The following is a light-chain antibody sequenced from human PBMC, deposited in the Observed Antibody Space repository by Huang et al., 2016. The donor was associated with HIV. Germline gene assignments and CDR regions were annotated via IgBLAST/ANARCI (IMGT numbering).Light chain of an antibody. Sequence: EIVLTQSPGTLSLSPGERATLACRASPSVSSSYLAWYQQKAGQAPRLLIYGASSRATGIPDRFSGSGSGTDFTLTISRLEPEDFAVYYCQQYGSSPYTFGQGTKLEIK. CDR3: QQYGSSPYT. J-gene: IGKJ2*01. CDR2: GAS. CDR1: PSVSSSY. V-gene: IGKV3-20*01.